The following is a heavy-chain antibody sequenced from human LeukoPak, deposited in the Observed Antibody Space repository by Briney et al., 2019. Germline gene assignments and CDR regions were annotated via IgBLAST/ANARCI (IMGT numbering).Heavy chain of an antibody. V-gene: IGHV3-23*01. J-gene: IGHJ2*01. Sequence: GGSLRLSCTASGFTFSNYAMSWVRQAPGKGLKWVSSISDSGDTPYYADSVKGLFTISRDNSKNTLYLQMSSLRAEDTAVYYCVQLLDDNPIRWYFGLWGRGTLVTVSS. CDR3: VQLLDDNPIRWYFGL. CDR1: GFTFSNYA. CDR2: ISDSGDTP. D-gene: IGHD1-14*01.